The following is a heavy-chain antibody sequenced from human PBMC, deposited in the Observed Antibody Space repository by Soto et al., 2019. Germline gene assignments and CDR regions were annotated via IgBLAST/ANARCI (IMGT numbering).Heavy chain of an antibody. CDR3: GKVLVGATGHTDSDS. CDR2: IDYNGVT. CDR1: GVSIYRSGYY. D-gene: IGHD2-15*01. Sequence: SETLSLTCTVSGVSIYRSGYYWGWIRQPPGRGLEWIGNIDYNGVTYSNPSLKSRVTISRDTSKNQFSLKLTSVTAADTALYYCGKVLVGATGHTDSDSWGPGTLVTVSS. V-gene: IGHV4-39*01. J-gene: IGHJ4*02.